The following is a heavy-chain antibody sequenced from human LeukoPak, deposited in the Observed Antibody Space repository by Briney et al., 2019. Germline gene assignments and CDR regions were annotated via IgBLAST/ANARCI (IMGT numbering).Heavy chain of an antibody. CDR2: ISGSGDST. V-gene: IGHV3-23*01. J-gene: IGHJ4*02. CDR1: GFTFSNYA. D-gene: IGHD2-8*02. Sequence: PGGSLRLSCAASGFTFSNYAMSWVRQAPGKGLEWVSGISGSGDSTYYADSVKGRFTISRDNSKNTLNLQMNSLRAEDTALYYCAKRGVTPRRDFDYWGQGTLATVSS. CDR3: AKRGVTPRRDFDY.